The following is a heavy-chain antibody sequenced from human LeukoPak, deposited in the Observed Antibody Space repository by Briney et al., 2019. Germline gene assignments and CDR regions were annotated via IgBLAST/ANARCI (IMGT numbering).Heavy chain of an antibody. CDR1: GGSISSYY. Sequence: IPSETLSLTCTVSGGSISSYYWSWIRQPSGMCLQWIGNTYNIGSTNYHPSLNGRVTISVDKSKNHFSLKLTSVIAADTAVYYCVHGKQWLAFDSWGQGILVTVSS. D-gene: IGHD6-19*01. V-gene: IGHV4-4*09. J-gene: IGHJ4*02. CDR2: TYNIGST. CDR3: VHGKQWLAFDS.